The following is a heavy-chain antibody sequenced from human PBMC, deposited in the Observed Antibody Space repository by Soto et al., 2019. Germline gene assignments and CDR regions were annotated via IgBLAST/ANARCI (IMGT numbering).Heavy chain of an antibody. D-gene: IGHD6-6*01. V-gene: IGHV1-2*02. CDR3: ARTSIAARAFTY. CDR1: GYTFTGYY. Sequence: ASVKVSCKASGYTFTGYYMHWVRQAPGQGLEWVGWINPNSGGTNYAQKFQGRVTMTRDTSISTAYMELSRLRSDDTAVYYCARTSIAARAFTYWGQGTLVTVSS. CDR2: INPNSGGT. J-gene: IGHJ4*02.